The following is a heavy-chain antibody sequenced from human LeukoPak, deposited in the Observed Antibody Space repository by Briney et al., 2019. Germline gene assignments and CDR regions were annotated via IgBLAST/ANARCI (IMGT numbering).Heavy chain of an antibody. J-gene: IGHJ3*02. D-gene: IGHD2-15*01. CDR3: ARALFNSGGSRGHGFDI. CDR2: INPSGGST. Sequence: ASVKVSCKASGYTFTSYYMHWVRQAPGQGLEWMGIINPSGGSTTYAQKFQGRVTMTRDTSTSTVYMEPSSLRSEDTAMYYCARALFNSGGSRGHGFDIWGQGTMVTVSS. V-gene: IGHV1-46*01. CDR1: GYTFTSYY.